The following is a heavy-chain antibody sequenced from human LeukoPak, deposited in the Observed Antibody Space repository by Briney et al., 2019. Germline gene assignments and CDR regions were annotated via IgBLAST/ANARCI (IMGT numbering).Heavy chain of an antibody. V-gene: IGHV4-39*01. Sequence: PSETLSLTCTVSGGSISSSSYYWGWIRQPPGKGLEWIGSIYYSGSTYYNPSLKSRVTISVDTSKNQFSLKLSSVTAADTAVYYCARLWCFDWLSYFDYWGQGTLVTVSS. CDR1: GGSISSSSYY. J-gene: IGHJ4*02. D-gene: IGHD3-9*01. CDR2: IYYSGST. CDR3: ARLWCFDWLSYFDY.